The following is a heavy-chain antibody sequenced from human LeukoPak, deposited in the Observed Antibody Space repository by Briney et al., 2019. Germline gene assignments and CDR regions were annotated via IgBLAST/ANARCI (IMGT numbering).Heavy chain of an antibody. J-gene: IGHJ4*02. CDR2: ISGDIPGT. D-gene: IGHD2-15*01. CDR3: AKASVGHCSGAFCYHFDS. CDR1: GFTFSTYA. Sequence: TRGCLRLSCAAPGFTFSTYAMSRGRQTPGKGLEWVAAISGDIPGTTSVRGRFSISRDNSKNTLHLQMNGLRAEDAAIYYCAKASVGHCSGAFCYHFDSWGQGTLVTVSS. V-gene: IGHV3-23*01.